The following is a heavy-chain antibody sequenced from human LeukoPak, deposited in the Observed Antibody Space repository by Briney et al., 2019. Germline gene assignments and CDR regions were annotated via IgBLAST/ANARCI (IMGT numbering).Heavy chain of an antibody. CDR3: GKGIVVAGRSFDY. J-gene: IGHJ4*02. CDR2: ISGSGGST. D-gene: IGHD6-19*01. V-gene: IGHV3-23*01. Sequence: GGSLRLSCAASGFTFSSYAMSWVRQAPGKGLEWVSAISGSGGSTYYADSVKGRFTISRDNSKNTLYLQMSSLRAEDTAVYYCGKGIVVAGRSFDYWGQGTLVTVSS. CDR1: GFTFSSYA.